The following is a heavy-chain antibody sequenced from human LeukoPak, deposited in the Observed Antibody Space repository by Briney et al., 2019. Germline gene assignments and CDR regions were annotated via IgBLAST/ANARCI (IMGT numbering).Heavy chain of an antibody. CDR2: IIPIFGTT. Sequence: SVKVSCKASGGTFSSYAISWVRQAPGQGLEWMGGIIPIFGTTNYAQKFQGRVTITADESTSTAYMELSSLRSEDTAVYYCASGGYSYGLGAFDIWGQGTMVTVSS. CDR1: GGTFSSYA. D-gene: IGHD5-18*01. J-gene: IGHJ3*02. V-gene: IGHV1-69*13. CDR3: ASGGYSYGLGAFDI.